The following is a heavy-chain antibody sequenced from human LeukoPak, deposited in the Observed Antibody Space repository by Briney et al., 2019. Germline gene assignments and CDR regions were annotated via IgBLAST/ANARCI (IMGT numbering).Heavy chain of an antibody. D-gene: IGHD1-26*01. CDR3: ARIGRELLLIRNYYYMDV. CDR2: ISAYNGNT. CDR1: GYTFTSYG. V-gene: IGHV1-18*01. Sequence: ASVKVSCKASGYTFTSYGISWVRQAPGQGLEWMGWISAYNGNTNYAQKLQGRVTMTTDTSTSTAYMELRSLRSDDTAVYYCARIGRELLLIRNYYYMDVSGKATTVTISS. J-gene: IGHJ6*03.